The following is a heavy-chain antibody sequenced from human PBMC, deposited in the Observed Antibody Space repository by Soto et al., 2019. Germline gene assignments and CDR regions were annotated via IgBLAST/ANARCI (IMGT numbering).Heavy chain of an antibody. D-gene: IGHD6-13*01. CDR1: GGSISSNDFY. J-gene: IGHJ5*02. CDR3: ARLSGSWQSWFAP. V-gene: IGHV4-31*03. Sequence: QVQLQESGPGLVKPSQTLSLTCIVSGGSISSNDFYWSWIRQHPGKGLEWIGYIYYSGNTYYNPSPKSRVTILVDTSKNQFSLKVSSVTAADTAVYYCARLSGSWQSWFAPWGQGTLVTVSS. CDR2: IYYSGNT.